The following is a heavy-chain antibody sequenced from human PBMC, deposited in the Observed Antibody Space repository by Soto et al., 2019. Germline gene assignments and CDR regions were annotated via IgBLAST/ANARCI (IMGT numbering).Heavy chain of an antibody. CDR2: IYYSGST. D-gene: IGHD2-2*01. CDR1: GGSISSGDYY. J-gene: IGHJ6*02. Sequence: SETLSLTCTVSGGSISSGDYYWSWIRQPPGKGLEWIGYIYYSGSTYYNPSLNSRATVSVDTSKNQFSLKVTSVTAADTAVYYCARLHGYCISSSCHGHYAMDVWGQGTTVTAP. V-gene: IGHV4-30-4*01. CDR3: ARLHGYCISSSCHGHYAMDV.